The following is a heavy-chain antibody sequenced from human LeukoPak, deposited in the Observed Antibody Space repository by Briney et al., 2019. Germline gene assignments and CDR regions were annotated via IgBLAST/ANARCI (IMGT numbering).Heavy chain of an antibody. V-gene: IGHV1-2*02. D-gene: IGHD1-7*01. CDR2: INPNSGGT. CDR1: GYTFTGYY. J-gene: IGHJ4*02. Sequence: ASVKVSCKASGYTFTGYYMHWVRQAPGQGLEWMGWINPNSGGTNYAQQFQGRLTMTRDTSISTAYMELSRLGSDDTAVYYCARELRGYNWNYVQDYWGQGTLVTVSS. CDR3: ARELRGYNWNYVQDY.